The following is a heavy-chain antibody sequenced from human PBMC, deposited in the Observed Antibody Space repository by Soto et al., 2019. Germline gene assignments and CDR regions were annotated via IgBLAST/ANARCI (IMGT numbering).Heavy chain of an antibody. CDR1: GFTFSGSA. Sequence: GGSLRLSCAASGFTFSGSAMHWVRQASGKGLEWVGRIRSKANSYATAYAASVKGRFTISRDDSKNTAYLQMNSLKTEDTAVYYCTRQGEMATPNYYYYGMDVWGQGTTVTVSS. CDR2: IRSKANSYAT. CDR3: TRQGEMATPNYYYYGMDV. D-gene: IGHD5-12*01. J-gene: IGHJ6*02. V-gene: IGHV3-73*01.